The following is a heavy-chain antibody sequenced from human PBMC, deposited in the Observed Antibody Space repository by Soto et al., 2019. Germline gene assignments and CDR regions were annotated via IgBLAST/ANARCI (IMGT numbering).Heavy chain of an antibody. CDR1: GGSISRYY. CDR3: ARDLWGYCGTDCYPLDV. D-gene: IGHD2-21*02. CDR2: LYNAGST. J-gene: IGHJ6*02. Sequence: QVRLQESGPGLVKPSETLSLTCTVSGGSISRYYWSWIRQTPGKGLEWIGYLYNAGSTIYNPSLKSRVTISVDMSQNQFSLNLNYVTAADTAVYYCARDLWGYCGTDCYPLDVWVQGTTVTVSS. V-gene: IGHV4-59*01.